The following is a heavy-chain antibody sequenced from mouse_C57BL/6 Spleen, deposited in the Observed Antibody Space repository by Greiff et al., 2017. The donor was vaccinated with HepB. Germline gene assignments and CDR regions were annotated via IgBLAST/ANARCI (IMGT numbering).Heavy chain of an antibody. D-gene: IGHD2-3*01. CDR2: ISYSGST. V-gene: IGHV3-1*01. J-gene: IGHJ3*01. CDR3: ASGGWLLGFAY. CDR1: GYSITSGYD. Sequence: EVKLMESGPGMVKPSQSLSLTCTVTGYSITSGYDWHWIRHFPGNKLEWMGYISYSGSTNYNPSLKSRISITHDTSKNHFFLKLKSVTTEDTATYYCASGGWLLGFAYWGQGTLVTVSA.